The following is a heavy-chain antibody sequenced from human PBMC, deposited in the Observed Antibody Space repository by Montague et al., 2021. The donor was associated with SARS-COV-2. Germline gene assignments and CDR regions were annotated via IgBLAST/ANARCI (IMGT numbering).Heavy chain of an antibody. CDR2: ISGAGTTI. CDR1: GFTFSYFE. V-gene: IGHV3-48*03. CDR3: ARDLVVTDGISDY. Sequence: SLRLSCAASGFTFSYFEMNWVRQAPGKGLEWISYISGAGTTIYYADSMKGRFTISRDNAKDSLYLQMNSLRAEDTAVYYCARDLVVTDGISDYWGQGTLVTVSS. D-gene: IGHD2-8*02. J-gene: IGHJ4*02.